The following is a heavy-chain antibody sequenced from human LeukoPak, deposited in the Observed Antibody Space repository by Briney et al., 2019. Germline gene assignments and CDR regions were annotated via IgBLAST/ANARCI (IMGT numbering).Heavy chain of an antibody. J-gene: IGHJ4*02. D-gene: IGHD3-3*01. CDR1: GGTFSSYA. CDR2: IIPIFGTA. V-gene: IGHV1-69*05. CDR3: AKDGVARYYDFWSGYPDY. Sequence: ASVKVSCKASGGTFSSYAISWVRQAPGQGLEWMGRIIPIFGTANYAQKFQGRVTITTDESTSTAYMELSSLRSEDTAVYYCAKDGVARYYDFWSGYPDYWGQGTLVTVSS.